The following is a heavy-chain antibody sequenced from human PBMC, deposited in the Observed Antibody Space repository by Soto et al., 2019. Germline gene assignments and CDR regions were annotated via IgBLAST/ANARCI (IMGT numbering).Heavy chain of an antibody. CDR2: ISSSSSYI. Sequence: PGGSLRLSCAASGFTFSSYSMNWVRQAPGKGLEWVSSISSSSSYIYYADSVKGRFTISRDNAKNSLYLQMNSLRAEDTAVYYCARLLESATGPHFDYWGQGTLVTVSS. J-gene: IGHJ4*02. CDR1: GFTFSSYS. CDR3: ARLLESATGPHFDY. V-gene: IGHV3-21*01. D-gene: IGHD3-9*01.